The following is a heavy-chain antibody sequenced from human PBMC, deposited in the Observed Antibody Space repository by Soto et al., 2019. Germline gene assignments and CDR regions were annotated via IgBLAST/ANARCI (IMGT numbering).Heavy chain of an antibody. Sequence: QLLLQETGPGLVKPSETLSLTCTVSGGSISSSSYYWGWIRQPPGKGLEWIGSIYYSGSTYYNPSLKSRVTISVDTSKNQFSLKLSSVTAADTAVYYCARQGRVEYYYYYMDVWGKGTTVTVSS. V-gene: IGHV4-39*01. CDR3: ARQGRVEYYYYYMDV. CDR1: GGSISSSSYY. CDR2: IYYSGST. D-gene: IGHD2-15*01. J-gene: IGHJ6*03.